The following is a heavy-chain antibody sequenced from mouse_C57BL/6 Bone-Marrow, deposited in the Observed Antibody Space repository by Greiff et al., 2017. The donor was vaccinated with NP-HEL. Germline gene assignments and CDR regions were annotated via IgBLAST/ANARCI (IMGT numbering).Heavy chain of an antibody. V-gene: IGHV12-3*01. Sequence: VQVVESGPGLVKPSQSLFLTCSITGFPITSGYYWIWIRQSPGKPLEWMGYITHSGETFYNPSLQSPISITRETSKNQFFLQLNSVTTEDTAMYYCAGEKTGTGFAYWGQGTLVTVSA. CDR1: GFPITSGYY. D-gene: IGHD4-1*01. J-gene: IGHJ3*01. CDR3: AGEKTGTGFAY. CDR2: ITHSGET.